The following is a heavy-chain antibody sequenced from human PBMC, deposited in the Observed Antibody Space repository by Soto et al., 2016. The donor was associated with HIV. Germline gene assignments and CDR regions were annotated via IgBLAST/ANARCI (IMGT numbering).Heavy chain of an antibody. V-gene: IGHV3-74*03. D-gene: IGHD4-4*01. CDR1: RFSFSKFW. CDR3: ARGVRGDYNSAGLLNY. Sequence: EVQLLQSGGGSVQPGGSLTLSCTVSRFSFSKFWMHWVRQSPEKGLTWVSQINSDGDSIKYADSVRGRFTVSRDNTRKAVFLQMNGLRVDDTAVYYCARGVRGDYNSAGLLNYWGQGTLVTVSS. CDR2: INSDGDSI. J-gene: IGHJ4*02.